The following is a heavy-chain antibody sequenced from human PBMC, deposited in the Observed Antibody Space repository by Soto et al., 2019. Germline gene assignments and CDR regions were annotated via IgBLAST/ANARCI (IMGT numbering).Heavy chain of an antibody. J-gene: IGHJ5*02. CDR2: IYWDDDK. CDR1: VFSLSTRGVG. V-gene: IGHV2-5*02. D-gene: IGHD3-10*01. CDR3: AHKITMVRGVMGWFDP. Sequence: QITLKESGPTLVKPTQTLTLTCTFSVFSLSTRGVGVGWIRQPPGKALEWLALIYWDDDKSYSPSLKSRLTITKDTSKNQVVLTMTNMDPVDTATYYCAHKITMVRGVMGWFDPWGQGTLVTVSS.